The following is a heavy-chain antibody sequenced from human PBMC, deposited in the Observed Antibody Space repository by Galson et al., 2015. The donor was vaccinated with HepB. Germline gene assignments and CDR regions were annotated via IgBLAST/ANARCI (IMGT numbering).Heavy chain of an antibody. D-gene: IGHD5-12*01. CDR3: ARAIVATIYYYGMDV. CDR2: ISYDGSNK. Sequence: SLRLSCAASGFTFSSYAMHWVRQAPGKGPEWVAVISYDGSNKYYADSVKGRFTISRDNSKNTLYLQMNSLRAEDTAVYYCARAIVATIYYYGMDVWGQGTTVTVSS. V-gene: IGHV3-30-3*01. J-gene: IGHJ6*02. CDR1: GFTFSSYA.